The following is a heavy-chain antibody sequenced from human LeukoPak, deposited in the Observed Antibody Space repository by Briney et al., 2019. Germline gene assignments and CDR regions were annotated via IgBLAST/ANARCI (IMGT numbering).Heavy chain of an antibody. CDR1: GGSISSYY. CDR3: ARVYYYDSSGYYPAEYFQH. D-gene: IGHD3-22*01. Sequence: SETLSLTCTVSGGSISSYYWSWVQQPPGKGLEWLGYIYYSGSNNYNPSLKSRVTISVETSKKQFSLKLSSVTAADTAVYYCARVYYYDSSGYYPAEYFQHWGQGTLVTVSS. J-gene: IGHJ1*01. V-gene: IGHV4-59*01. CDR2: IYYSGSN.